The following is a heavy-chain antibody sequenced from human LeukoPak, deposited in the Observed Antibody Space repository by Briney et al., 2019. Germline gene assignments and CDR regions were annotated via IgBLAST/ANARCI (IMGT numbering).Heavy chain of an antibody. J-gene: IGHJ4*01. D-gene: IGHD2-2*01. CDR1: GGSISSSPYY. Sequence: SETLSLTCTVSGGSISSSPYYWAWIRQPPGRGLEWIGSIYYRGDTYHNPSLKSRVTISVDTSKNQFSLSVISVTAADTAVYFCARPTTGPATQGYESWGQGILVTVAS. CDR3: ARPTTGPATQGYES. V-gene: IGHV4-39*01. CDR2: IYYRGDT.